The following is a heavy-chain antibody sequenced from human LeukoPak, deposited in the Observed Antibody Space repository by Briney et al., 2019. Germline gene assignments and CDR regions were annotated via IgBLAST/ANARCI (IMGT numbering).Heavy chain of an antibody. J-gene: IGHJ1*01. D-gene: IGHD3-22*01. CDR3: ARDRYYYDSSGYYCAEYFQH. V-gene: IGHV3-21*05. CDR2: ISSSGSYK. Sequence: GGSLRLSCEASGFTFSTYSMNWVRQAPGKGLEWVSYISSSGSYKYYADSVKGRFTISRDNAKNSLYLQMNSLRVEDTAVYYCARDRYYYDSSGYYCAEYFQHWPQSTVVSVST. CDR1: GFTFSTYS.